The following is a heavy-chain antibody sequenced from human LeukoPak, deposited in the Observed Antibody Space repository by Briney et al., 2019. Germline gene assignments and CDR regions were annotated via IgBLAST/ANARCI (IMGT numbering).Heavy chain of an antibody. Sequence: PSETLSLTCAVYGGSFSGYYWSWIRQPPGKGLEWIGEINHSGSTNYNPSLKSRVTISIDTSKNKFSLKLTSVTAADTAVYYCARTSNYWSPYFDYWGQGALVTVSS. D-gene: IGHD1-1*01. CDR2: INHSGST. CDR1: GGSFSGYY. CDR3: ARTSNYWSPYFDY. J-gene: IGHJ4*02. V-gene: IGHV4-34*01.